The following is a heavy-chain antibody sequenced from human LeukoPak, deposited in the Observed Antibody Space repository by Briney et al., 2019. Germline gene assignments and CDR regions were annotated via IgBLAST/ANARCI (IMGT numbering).Heavy chain of an antibody. V-gene: IGHV1-69*04. Sequence: ASVKVSCKASGGTVNTFAISWVRQAPGQGLEWMGRIIPIIGIANYAQKFQGRVTITADKSTSTAYLDLSSLRSENTAVYYCARPPGVADPNAFEIWGQGTLVTVSS. J-gene: IGHJ3*02. CDR3: ARPPGVADPNAFEI. CDR1: GGTVNTFA. CDR2: IIPIIGIA. D-gene: IGHD1-14*01.